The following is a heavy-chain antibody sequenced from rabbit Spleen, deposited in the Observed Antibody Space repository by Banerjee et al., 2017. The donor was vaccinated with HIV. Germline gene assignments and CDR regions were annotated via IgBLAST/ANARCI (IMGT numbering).Heavy chain of an antibody. D-gene: IGHD7-1*01. CDR3: ARGPPYAGYTTYGYVYFNL. V-gene: IGHV1S40*01. Sequence: QSLEESGGDLVQPGASLTLTCAASGFSFSSSYYMCWVRQAPGKGLEWIACIYGGSIDDTYYADWAKGRFAISKTSSTTVTLQMTTLTAADTATYFCARGPPYAGYTTYGYVYFNLWGQGTLVTVS. CDR2: IYGGSIDDT. CDR1: GFSFSSSYY. J-gene: IGHJ4*01.